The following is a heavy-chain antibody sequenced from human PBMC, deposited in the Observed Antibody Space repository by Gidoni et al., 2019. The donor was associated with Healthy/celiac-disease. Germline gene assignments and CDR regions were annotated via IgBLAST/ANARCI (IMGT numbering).Heavy chain of an antibody. Sequence: EVQLLEAGGGLVQPGGSLRLYCAASGLPFSSDAMSWVRQALGKGLEWVSAISGSGGSTYYADSVKGRFTISRDNSKNTLYLQMNSLRAEDTAVYYCAKAGGSYDTDYFDYWGQGTLVTVSS. V-gene: IGHV3-23*01. CDR3: AKAGGSYDTDYFDY. CDR1: GLPFSSDA. CDR2: ISGSGGST. J-gene: IGHJ4*02. D-gene: IGHD1-26*01.